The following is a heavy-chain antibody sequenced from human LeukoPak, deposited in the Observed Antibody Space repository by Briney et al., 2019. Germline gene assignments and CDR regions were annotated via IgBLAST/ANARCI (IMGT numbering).Heavy chain of an antibody. CDR3: ARGEGMGAYYYVFHSDY. CDR1: GYTFTGYY. Sequence: ASVKVSCKASGYTFTGYYIHWVRQATGQGLEWMGWINPNSGATNYAQKFQGRVTMTRDTSISTGYMELSRLRSDDTAVYYCARGEGMGAYYYVFHSDYWGQGTLVTVSS. V-gene: IGHV1-2*02. CDR2: INPNSGAT. J-gene: IGHJ4*02. D-gene: IGHD3-10*02.